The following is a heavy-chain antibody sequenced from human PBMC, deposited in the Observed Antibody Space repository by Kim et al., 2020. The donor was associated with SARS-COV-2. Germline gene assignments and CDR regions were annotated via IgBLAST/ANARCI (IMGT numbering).Heavy chain of an antibody. CDR3: ARGSATYSPHDY. J-gene: IGHJ4*02. D-gene: IGHD2-21*01. Sequence: YYADSVKGRFTISRDNSKNTLYLQMNSLRAEDTAVYYCARGSATYSPHDYWGQGTLVTVSS. V-gene: IGHV3-66*01.